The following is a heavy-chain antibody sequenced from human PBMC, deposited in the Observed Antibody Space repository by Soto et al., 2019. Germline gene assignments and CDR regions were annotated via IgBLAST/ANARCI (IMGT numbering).Heavy chain of an antibody. V-gene: IGHV1-69*10. D-gene: IGHD1-26*01. CDR3: ARSPPGSPYYYYGMDV. J-gene: IGHJ6*02. CDR2: IIPIFGIA. CDR1: GGTFSSYA. Sequence: SVKVSCKASGGTFSSYAISWVRQAPGQGLEWMGGIIPIFGIANYAQKFQGRVTITADKSTSTAYMELSSLRSEDTAVYYCARSPPGSPYYYYGMDVWGQGTTVTVSS.